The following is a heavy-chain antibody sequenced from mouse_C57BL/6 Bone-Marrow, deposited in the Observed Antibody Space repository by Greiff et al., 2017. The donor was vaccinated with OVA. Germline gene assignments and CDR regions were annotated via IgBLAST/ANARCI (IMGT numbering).Heavy chain of an antibody. CDR1: GYTFTSYW. V-gene: IGHV1-64*01. D-gene: IGHD4-1*02. Sequence: QVQLQQPGAELVTSGSSVKLSCKASGYTFTSYWMPRWNHMPGQGLEWILMIHPNSGSTNYNEKFKSKATLTVDKSSSTAYMQLSSLTSEDSAVYYCSQLENWGQGTTLTVSS. CDR2: IHPNSGST. J-gene: IGHJ2*01. CDR3: SQLEN.